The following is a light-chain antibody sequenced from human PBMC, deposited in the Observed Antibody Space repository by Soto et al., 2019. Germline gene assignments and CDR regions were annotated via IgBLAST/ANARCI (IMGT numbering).Light chain of an antibody. V-gene: IGLV2-8*01. J-gene: IGLJ1*01. CDR2: EVS. CDR1: STDVGGYPY. CDR3: SSYAGSNNYV. Sequence: QSVLTQPPSASGSPGQSVTISCTGTSTDVGGYPYVSWYQQHPGKAPKVIIAEVSKRTSGVPDRFSGSKSGNTASLTVSGLQAEDEADYYCSSYAGSNNYVFGTGTKLTVL.